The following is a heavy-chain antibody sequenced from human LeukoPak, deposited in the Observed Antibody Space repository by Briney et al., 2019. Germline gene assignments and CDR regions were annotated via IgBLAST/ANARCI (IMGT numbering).Heavy chain of an antibody. V-gene: IGHV4-34*01. J-gene: IGHJ6*03. CDR1: GGSFSGYY. CDR2: INHSGST. CDR3: ARSWVVRGVIAPRYYYYMDV. D-gene: IGHD3-10*01. Sequence: PSETLSLTCAVYGGSFSGYYWSWIRQPPGKGLEWIGEINHSGSTNYNPSLKSRVTISVDTSKNQFSLKLSSVTAADTAVYYCARSWVVRGVIAPRYYYYMDVWGKGTTVTVSS.